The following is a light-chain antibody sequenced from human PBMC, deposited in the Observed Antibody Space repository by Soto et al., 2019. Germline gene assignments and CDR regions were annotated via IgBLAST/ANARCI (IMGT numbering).Light chain of an antibody. CDR3: QQRSNWPPIT. Sequence: EIVLSQSPATLSLNPGERATLSCRASQSVSSYLAWYQQKPGQAPRLLIYDASNRATGIPARFSGSGSGTDFTLTISSLEPEDFAVYYCQQRSNWPPITFGQGTLLEVK. J-gene: IGKJ5*01. CDR1: QSVSSY. V-gene: IGKV3-11*01. CDR2: DAS.